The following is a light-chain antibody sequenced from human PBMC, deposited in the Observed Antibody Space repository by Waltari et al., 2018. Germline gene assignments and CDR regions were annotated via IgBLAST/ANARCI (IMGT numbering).Light chain of an antibody. CDR1: QSLDTW. V-gene: IGKV1-5*03. CDR3: QQYNSYPWT. Sequence: DSRLTQSPSTLSASVGDRVTITCRASQSLDTWLAWYQQKPGKAPNLLIYKASSLYTGVPSRCSGSGSGTEFTRTISSLQPDDVASYYCQQYNSYPWTFGQGTKVQI. J-gene: IGKJ1*01. CDR2: KAS.